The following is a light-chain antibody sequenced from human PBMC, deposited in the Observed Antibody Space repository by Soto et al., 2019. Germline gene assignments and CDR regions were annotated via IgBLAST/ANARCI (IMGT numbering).Light chain of an antibody. CDR3: QQYNNWSYT. CDR1: QRFSSN. V-gene: IGKV3-15*01. J-gene: IGKJ2*01. Sequence: EIVMTQSPATLSVSPGERATLSCRASQRFSSNLAWYQQKPGQAPRLLIYGASTRATGIPARFSGSGSGTEFTLTISSLQSEDFAVYYCQQYNNWSYTFGQGTKLEIK. CDR2: GAS.